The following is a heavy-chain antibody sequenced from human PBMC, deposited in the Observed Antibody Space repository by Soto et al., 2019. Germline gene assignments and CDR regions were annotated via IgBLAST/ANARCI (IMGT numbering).Heavy chain of an antibody. CDR3: ARGTLWNGYQFFDY. D-gene: IGHD3-3*01. Sequence: GGSLRLSCAASAFTFRKYWMIWVRLAPGKGLEWVANIKQDGSEKYYVDSVKGRFTISRDNAKNSLYLQMNTLIAEDTAVYYCARGTLWNGYQFFDYWSQGTPVTVSS. J-gene: IGHJ4*02. V-gene: IGHV3-7*01. CDR1: AFTFRKYW. CDR2: IKQDGSEK.